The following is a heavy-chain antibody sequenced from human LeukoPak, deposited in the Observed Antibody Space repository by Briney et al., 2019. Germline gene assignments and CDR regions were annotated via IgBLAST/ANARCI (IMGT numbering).Heavy chain of an antibody. Sequence: ASVKVSCKASGYTFSGYYMHWVRQAPGQGLEWVGWINPNSGGTNYAQKFQGRVTMTRDTSISTAYMELSRLLSGDTAVYYCARGKTMVYCGGDCYCFDNWGQGTLVTVSS. CDR2: INPNSGGT. CDR3: ARGKTMVYCGGDCYCFDN. V-gene: IGHV1-2*02. CDR1: GYTFSGYY. J-gene: IGHJ4*02. D-gene: IGHD2-21*02.